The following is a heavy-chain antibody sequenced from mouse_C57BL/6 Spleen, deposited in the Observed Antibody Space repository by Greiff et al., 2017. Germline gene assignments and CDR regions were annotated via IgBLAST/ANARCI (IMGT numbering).Heavy chain of an antibody. CDR1: GYTFTDYE. V-gene: IGHV1-15*01. Sequence: QVQLQQSGAELVRPGASVTLSCKASGYTFTDYEMHWVKQTPVHGLEWIGAIDPETGGTAYNQKFKGKAILTADKSHSTAYMELRTLTSEDSAVYYCTRVGLGYYFYYWGQGTTLTVSS. CDR2: IDPETGGT. CDR3: TRVGLGYYFYY. J-gene: IGHJ2*01.